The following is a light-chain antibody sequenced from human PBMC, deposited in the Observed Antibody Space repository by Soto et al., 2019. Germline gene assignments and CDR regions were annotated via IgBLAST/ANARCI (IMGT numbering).Light chain of an antibody. J-gene: IGKJ4*01. CDR1: QSISTW. CDR2: KAS. CDR3: QQYNTYPLT. Sequence: DIQMTQSPSTLSASVGDRVTITCRASQSISTWLAWYQQKPGKAPKLLIYKASSLESGVSSRFSGSGSGTEFTLTISSLQPDAFATYYCQQYNTYPLTFGGGTTVEIK. V-gene: IGKV1-5*03.